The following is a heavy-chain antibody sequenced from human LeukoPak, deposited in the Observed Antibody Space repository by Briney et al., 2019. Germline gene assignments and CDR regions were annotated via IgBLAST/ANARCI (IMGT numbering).Heavy chain of an antibody. V-gene: IGHV4-61*08. J-gene: IGHJ4*02. CDR1: GGSISSSGYY. CDR3: ARGEIYDSSGYFAY. Sequence: SETLSLTCTVSGGSISSSGYYWSWIRQPPGKGLEWIGYIYYSGSTNYNPSLKSRVTISVDTSKNQFSLKLSSVTAADTAVYYCARGEIYDSSGYFAYWGQGTLVTVSS. D-gene: IGHD3-22*01. CDR2: IYYSGST.